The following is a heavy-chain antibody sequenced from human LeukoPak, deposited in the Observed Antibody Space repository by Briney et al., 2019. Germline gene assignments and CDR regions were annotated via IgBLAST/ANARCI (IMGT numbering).Heavy chain of an antibody. D-gene: IGHD3-22*01. CDR3: ARDWVSTVDYDSSGYSFDY. J-gene: IGHJ4*02. V-gene: IGHV1-2*02. CDR2: TNPNIGST. CDR1: GYTFTGYY. Sequence: ASVKVSCKASGYTFTGYYMHWVRQAPGQGLDWMGWTNPNIGSTNSAQKFQGRVTMTRDTSISTAYMELSRLRCDDTAVYYCARDWVSTVDYDSSGYSFDYWGQGTLVTVSS.